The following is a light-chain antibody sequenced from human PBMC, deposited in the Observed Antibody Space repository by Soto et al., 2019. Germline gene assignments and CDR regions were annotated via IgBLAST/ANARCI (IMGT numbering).Light chain of an antibody. V-gene: IGKV3-15*01. J-gene: IGKJ1*01. CDR1: QYVSSN. Sequence: EVVMTQSPATLSVSPGERATLSCRASQYVSSNVAWYQQKPGHAPSLLISGASTRATGVPARFSGSGSVTEFTLTISSLQSDDFAVYHCQQYNNWPPTFGQGTKVEVK. CDR2: GAS. CDR3: QQYNNWPPT.